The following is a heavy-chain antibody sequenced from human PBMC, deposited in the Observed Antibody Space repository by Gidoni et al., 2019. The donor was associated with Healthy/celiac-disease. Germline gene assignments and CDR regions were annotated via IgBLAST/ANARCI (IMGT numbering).Heavy chain of an antibody. CDR2: IYYSGST. D-gene: IGHD3-10*01. J-gene: IGHJ4*02. CDR1: GGSIRSGGYY. V-gene: IGHV4-31*03. Sequence: QVQLQESGPGLVKPSQTLSLTCPVSGGSIRSGGYYWSWIRQHPGKGLEWIGYIYYSGSTYYNPSLKSRVTISVDTSKNQFSLKLSSVTAADTAVYYCARDPPADYYGSGSYWGQGTLVTVSS. CDR3: ARDPPADYYGSGSY.